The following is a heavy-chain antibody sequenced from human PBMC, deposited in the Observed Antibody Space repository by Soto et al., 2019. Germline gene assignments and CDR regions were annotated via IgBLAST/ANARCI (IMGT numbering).Heavy chain of an antibody. V-gene: IGHV3-30*18. CDR3: AKAWAQNYYFDY. CDR2: ISYDGSNK. J-gene: IGHJ4*02. Sequence: GGSLRLSCAASGFTFSSYGMHWVRQAPGKGLEWVAVISYDGSNKYYADSVKGRFTISRDDSKNTLYLQMNSLRAEDTAVYYCAKAWAQNYYFDYWGQGTLVTVSS. CDR1: GFTFSSYG.